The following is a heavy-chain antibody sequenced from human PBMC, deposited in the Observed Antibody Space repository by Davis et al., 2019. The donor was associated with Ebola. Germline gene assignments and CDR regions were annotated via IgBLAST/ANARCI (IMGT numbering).Heavy chain of an antibody. D-gene: IGHD3-3*01. J-gene: IGHJ4*02. CDR2: INAGNGNT. CDR1: GYTFTSYA. V-gene: IGHV1-3*01. Sequence: ASVKVSCKASGYTFTSYAMHWVRQAPGQRLEWMGWINAGNGNTKYSQKLQGRVTMTTDTSTSTAYMELSSLRSEDTAVYYCARVVPTYDFWSGNIDYWGQGTLVTVSS. CDR3: ARVVPTYDFWSGNIDY.